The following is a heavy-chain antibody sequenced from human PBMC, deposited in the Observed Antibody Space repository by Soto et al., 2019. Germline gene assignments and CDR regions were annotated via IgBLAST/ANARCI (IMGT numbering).Heavy chain of an antibody. CDR2: ISYDGSNK. Sequence: GGSLRLSCAASGFTFSSYGMHWVRQAPGKGLEWVAVISYDGSNKYYADSVKGRFTISRDNSKNTLYLQMNSLRAEDTAVYYCANGLEYSSSDLDHFDYWGQGTLVTVSS. V-gene: IGHV3-30*18. CDR3: ANGLEYSSSDLDHFDY. CDR1: GFTFSSYG. J-gene: IGHJ4*02. D-gene: IGHD6-6*01.